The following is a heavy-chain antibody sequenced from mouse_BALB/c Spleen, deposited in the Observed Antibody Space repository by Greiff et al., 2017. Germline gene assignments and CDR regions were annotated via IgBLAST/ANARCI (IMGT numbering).Heavy chain of an antibody. D-gene: IGHD2-1*01. CDR1: GYSITSDYA. Sequence: VQLQQSGPGLVKPSQSLSLTCTVTGYSITSDYAWNWIRQFPGNKLEWMGYISYSGSTSYNPSLKSRISITRDTSKNQFFLQLNSVTTEDTATYYCARDGYGNFFDYWGQGTTLTVSS. V-gene: IGHV3-2*02. CDR2: ISYSGST. J-gene: IGHJ2*01. CDR3: ARDGYGNFFDY.